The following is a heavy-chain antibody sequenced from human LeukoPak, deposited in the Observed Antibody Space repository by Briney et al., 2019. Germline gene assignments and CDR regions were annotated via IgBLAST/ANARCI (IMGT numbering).Heavy chain of an antibody. D-gene: IGHD3-10*01. Sequence: GGSLRLSCAASGFTFSSYGMHWVRQAPGKGLEWVAVVSYDGSNKYYADSVKGRFTISRDNSKNTLYLQMNSLRAEDTAVYYCAKEGNYYGSGSYYSHWGQGTLVTVSS. CDR3: AKEGNYYGSGSYYSH. CDR1: GFTFSSYG. V-gene: IGHV3-30*18. J-gene: IGHJ4*02. CDR2: VSYDGSNK.